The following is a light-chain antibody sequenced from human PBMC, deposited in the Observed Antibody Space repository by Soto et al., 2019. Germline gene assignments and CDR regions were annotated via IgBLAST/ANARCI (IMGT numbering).Light chain of an antibody. CDR1: HSVSNN. CDR3: HQYDNWPPEYT. Sequence: EVVMTQSPATLCVSPGERATLSYRASHSVSNNLAWYQQKPGQAPRLLIYAASTRATGCPARFSGSGSGTEFTLTISSLQSEDFAVYYCHQYDNWPPEYTFGQGPRWIS. J-gene: IGKJ2*01. V-gene: IGKV3-15*01. CDR2: AAS.